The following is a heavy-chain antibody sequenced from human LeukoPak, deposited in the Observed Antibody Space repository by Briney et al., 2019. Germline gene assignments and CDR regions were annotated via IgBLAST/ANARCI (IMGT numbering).Heavy chain of an antibody. CDR3: ARGRRGATGSTGDY. J-gene: IGHJ4*02. Sequence: ASVKVSCKASGYTFTGYYMHWVRQAPGQGLEWMGWINPNSGGTNYAQKFQGRVTMTRDTSISTAYMELSRLRSDDMAVYYCARGRRGATGSTGDYWGQGTLVTVSS. V-gene: IGHV1-2*02. CDR1: GYTFTGYY. CDR2: INPNSGGT. D-gene: IGHD4-17*01.